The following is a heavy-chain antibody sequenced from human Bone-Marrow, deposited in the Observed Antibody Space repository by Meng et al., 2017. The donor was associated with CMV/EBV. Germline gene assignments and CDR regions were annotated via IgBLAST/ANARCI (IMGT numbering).Heavy chain of an antibody. CDR2: INTDGTVT. J-gene: IGHJ5*01. CDR1: GFTFSDYW. CDR3: VRDLVGNRDS. Sequence: GQLVGAGGGLVRPGGSLRLSCADSGFTFSDYWMHWVRQAPGEGPVWVSRINTDGTVTSYAESVRGRFTISRDNSKNTLYLQMYDLRAGDSGVYYCVRDLVGNRDSWGHGTLVTVSS. D-gene: IGHD1-14*01. V-gene: IGHV3-74*03.